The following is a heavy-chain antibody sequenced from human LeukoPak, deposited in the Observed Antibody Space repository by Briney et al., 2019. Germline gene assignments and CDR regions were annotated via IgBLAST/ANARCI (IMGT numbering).Heavy chain of an antibody. Sequence: GGSLRLSCAASGFTFSSYGMHWIRQAPGKGLEWVAVISYDGSNKYYADSVKGRFTISRDNSKNTLYLQMNSLRAEDTAVYYCAKGGQLVPLDYWGQGTLVTVSS. D-gene: IGHD6-6*01. J-gene: IGHJ4*02. CDR1: GFTFSSYG. CDR3: AKGGQLVPLDY. CDR2: ISYDGSNK. V-gene: IGHV3-30*18.